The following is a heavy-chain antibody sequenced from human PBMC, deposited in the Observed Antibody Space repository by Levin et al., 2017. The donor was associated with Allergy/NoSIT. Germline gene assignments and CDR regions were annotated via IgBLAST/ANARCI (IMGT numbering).Heavy chain of an antibody. V-gene: IGHV3-53*01. CDR3: ARDRQWYSRGWYSEVD. CDR2: IYSGGST. J-gene: IGHJ1*01. Sequence: GESLKISCAASGFTVSSNYMSWVRQAPGKGLEWVSVIYSGGSTYYADSVKGRFTISRDNSKNTLYLQMNSLRAEDTAVYYCARDRQWYSRGWYSEVDWGQGTLVTVSS. CDR1: GFTVSSNY. D-gene: IGHD6-19*01.